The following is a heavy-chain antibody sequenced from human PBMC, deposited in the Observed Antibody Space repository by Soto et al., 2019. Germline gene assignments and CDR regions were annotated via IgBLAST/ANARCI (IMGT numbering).Heavy chain of an antibody. J-gene: IGHJ6*02. CDR1: GCTFSNHA. V-gene: IGHV1-69*13. CDR2: IIPIFPTA. D-gene: IGHD2-21*02. Sequence: SVKVSCKASGCTFSNHAISWVRQAPGQGLEWVGGIIPIFPTADYAQRFQGRVTITADDYTTTVYMELSGLRSEDTAMYYCAIDDETYCGGDCYRYSDHGMDVWGQGTTVTVSS. CDR3: AIDDETYCGGDCYRYSDHGMDV.